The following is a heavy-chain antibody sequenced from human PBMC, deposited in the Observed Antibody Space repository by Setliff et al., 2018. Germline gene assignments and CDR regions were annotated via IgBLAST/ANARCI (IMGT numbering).Heavy chain of an antibody. Sequence: SLRLSCAASGFTFDDYAMHWVRQAPGKGLEWVPGISWNSGSIGYADSVKGRFTISRDNAKNSLYLQMNSLRAEDTALYYCAKVNHYDSSGYYDYWGQGTLVTVSS. CDR2: ISWNSGSI. CDR1: GFTFDDYA. J-gene: IGHJ4*02. D-gene: IGHD3-22*01. CDR3: AKVNHYDSSGYYDY. V-gene: IGHV3-9*01.